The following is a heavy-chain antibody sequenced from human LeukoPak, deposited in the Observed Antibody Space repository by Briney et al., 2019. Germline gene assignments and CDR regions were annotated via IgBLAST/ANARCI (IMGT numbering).Heavy chain of an antibody. CDR1: GFTFSGYA. CDR3: AKSLRGRETSSFDY. CDR2: ISGSGGST. D-gene: IGHD3-10*01. J-gene: IGHJ4*02. Sequence: PGGSLRLSCAVSGFTFSGYAMSWVRQAQGKGLEWVSVISGSGGSTYHADSVKGRFTISRDNSKNTLYLQMNSLRAEDTAVYYCAKSLRGRETSSFDYWGQGTLVTVSS. V-gene: IGHV3-23*01.